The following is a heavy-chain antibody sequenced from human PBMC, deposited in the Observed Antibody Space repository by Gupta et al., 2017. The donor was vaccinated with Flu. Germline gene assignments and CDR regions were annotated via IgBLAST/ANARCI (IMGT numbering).Heavy chain of an antibody. CDR2: ISDSGSAT. J-gene: IGHJ4*02. V-gene: IGHV3-11*01. Sequence: VQLVESGGGMVKPGGSLRLSCAASGLTLRTYSTNWIRQAPGKGLEWVSDISDSGSATTYADSVKGRFTISRDNAKNSLYLQLNDLRTEDTAVYYCARDPVDQQAGFDYWGQGTLVTVSS. CDR1: GLTLRTYS. CDR3: ARDPVDQQAGFDY. D-gene: IGHD5-12*01.